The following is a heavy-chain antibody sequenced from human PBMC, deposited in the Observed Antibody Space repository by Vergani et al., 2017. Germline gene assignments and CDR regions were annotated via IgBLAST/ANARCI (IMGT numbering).Heavy chain of an antibody. D-gene: IGHD1-1*01. CDR1: GFTFSSYA. CDR3: ATELERRRISLGMDV. V-gene: IGHV3-30-3*01. Sequence: QVQLVESGGGVVQPGRSLRLSCAASGFTFSSYAMHWVRQAPGKGLEWVAVISYDGSNKYYADSVKGRFTISRDNSKNTLYLQMNSLRAEDTAVYYCATELERRRISLGMDVWGQGTTVTVSS. CDR2: ISYDGSNK. J-gene: IGHJ6*02.